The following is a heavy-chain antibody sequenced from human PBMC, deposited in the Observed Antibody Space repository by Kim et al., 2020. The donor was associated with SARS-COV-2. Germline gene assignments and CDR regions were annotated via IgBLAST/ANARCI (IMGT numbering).Heavy chain of an antibody. CDR2: INPNGRST. D-gene: IGHD2-15*01. V-gene: IGHV3-64D*06. Sequence: GGSLRLSCSASGFTFSAYSMYWVRQAPGKGLEYVSAINPNGRSTFYADLVKGRFSISRDNSKNTLYLQMSSLRPEDTAMYYCVKDSSWSFDYWGQGTLVTVSP. J-gene: IGHJ4*02. CDR1: GFTFSAYS. CDR3: VKDSSWSFDY.